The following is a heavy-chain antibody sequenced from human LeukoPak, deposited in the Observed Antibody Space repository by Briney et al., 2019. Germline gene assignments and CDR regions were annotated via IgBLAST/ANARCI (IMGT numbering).Heavy chain of an antibody. V-gene: IGHV3-30*02. CDR3: ARDLAGSGSFDY. D-gene: IGHD1-26*01. J-gene: IGHJ4*02. CDR1: GFTFSSYG. Sequence: QTGGSLRLSCAASGFTFSSYGMHWVRQAPGKGLEWVAFIRYDGSNKYYADSVKGRFTISRDNSKSTLYLQMNSLRAEDTALYYCARDLAGSGSFDYWGQGTLVTVSS. CDR2: IRYDGSNK.